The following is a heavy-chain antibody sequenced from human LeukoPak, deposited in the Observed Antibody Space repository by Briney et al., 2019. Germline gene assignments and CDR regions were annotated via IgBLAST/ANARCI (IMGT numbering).Heavy chain of an antibody. CDR3: ARDWRLDWFDP. CDR2: IKQDGSEK. CDR1: GFTFSSYW. Sequence: GGSLRLSCVGSGFTFSSYWMSWVRQAPGEGLEWVAIIKQDGSEKYYVDSVKGRFTISRDNAKNSLYLQMNSLRTEDTAVYYCARDWRLDWFDPWGQGTLVTVSS. J-gene: IGHJ5*02. V-gene: IGHV3-7*01. D-gene: IGHD3-3*01.